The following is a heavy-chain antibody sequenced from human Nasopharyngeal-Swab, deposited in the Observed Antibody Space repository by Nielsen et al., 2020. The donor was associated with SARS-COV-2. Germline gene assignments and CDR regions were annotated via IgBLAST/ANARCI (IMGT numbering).Heavy chain of an antibody. CDR2: IYYSGST. V-gene: IGHV4-28*01. CDR3: ASITIFGVVIDY. J-gene: IGHJ4*02. CDR1: GYSISSSNW. Sequence: LRLSCAVSGYSISSSNWWGWIRQPPGKGLEWIGYIYYSGSTYYNPSLKSRVTMSVDTSKNQFSLKLSSVTAVDTAVYYCASITIFGVVIDYWGQGTLVTASS. D-gene: IGHD3-3*01.